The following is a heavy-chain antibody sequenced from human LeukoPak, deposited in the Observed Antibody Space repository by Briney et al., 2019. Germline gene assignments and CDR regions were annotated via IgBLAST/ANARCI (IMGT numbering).Heavy chain of an antibody. Sequence: GESLQISCQGSGYSFTSYWISWVRQMPGKGLEWMGRIDPSDSYTNYSPSFQGHVTISADKSISTAYLQWSSLKASDTAMYYCARLSTGYSSGWYLRPFDYWGQGTLVTVSS. D-gene: IGHD6-19*01. CDR3: ARLSTGYSSGWYLRPFDY. CDR2: IDPSDSYT. V-gene: IGHV5-10-1*01. CDR1: GYSFTSYW. J-gene: IGHJ4*02.